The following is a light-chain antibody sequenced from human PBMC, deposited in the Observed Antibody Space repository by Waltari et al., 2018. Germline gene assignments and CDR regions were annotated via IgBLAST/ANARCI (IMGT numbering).Light chain of an antibody. V-gene: IGKV1-9*01. Sequence: DIQLTQSPSFLSASVGDRVTITCRASQDISSHLAWYQKNPGKAPKLLVYGASTLGSGVPSGFSGGGSGTEFTLTISSLQSEDFAVYYCQQYNNWPPSYTFGQGTKLEIK. CDR1: QDISSH. CDR2: GAS. J-gene: IGKJ2*01. CDR3: QQYNNWPPSYT.